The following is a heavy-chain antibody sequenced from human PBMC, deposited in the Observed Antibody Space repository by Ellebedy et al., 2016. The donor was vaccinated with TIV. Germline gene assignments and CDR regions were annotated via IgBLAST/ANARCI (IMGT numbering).Heavy chain of an antibody. Sequence: MPSETLSLTCTVSGGSISDYYWSWIRQPPGKGLEYIGSVYYSGSPYYSPSFKSRVTLSADTSKNQFSLNLRTATAADTAVYYCARTDPWQPIDDWGQGILVSVSS. V-gene: IGHV4-39*01. CDR1: GGSISDYY. CDR3: ARTDPWQPIDD. CDR2: VYYSGSP. J-gene: IGHJ4*02. D-gene: IGHD2-21*02.